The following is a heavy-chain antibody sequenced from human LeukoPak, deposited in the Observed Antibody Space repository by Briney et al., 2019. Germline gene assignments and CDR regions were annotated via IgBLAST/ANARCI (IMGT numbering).Heavy chain of an antibody. D-gene: IGHD5-24*01. CDR1: GGTFSSYA. J-gene: IGHJ4*02. CDR2: IIPIFGTA. CDR3: SSARGYNLPFDY. V-gene: IGHV1-69*13. Sequence: SVKVSCKASGGTFSSYAISWVRQAPGQGLEWMGGIIPIFGTANYAQKFQGRVTITADESTSTAYMELSSLRSEDTAVYYCSSARGYNLPFDYWGQGTLVTVSS.